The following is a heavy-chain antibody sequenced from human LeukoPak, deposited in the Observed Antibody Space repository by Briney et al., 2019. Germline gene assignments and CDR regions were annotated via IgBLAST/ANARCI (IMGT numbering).Heavy chain of an antibody. V-gene: IGHV1-69*13. Sequence: ASVKVSCKASGGTFSNYAMIWVRQAPGQGLEWMGGVIPLFDTRKYAQKFQGRVTITADESTSTAYTELSSLRSEDTAVYYCARDSGRGDSSADAFDIWGQGTMVTVSS. CDR2: VIPLFDTR. CDR3: ARDSGRGDSSADAFDI. D-gene: IGHD6-25*01. J-gene: IGHJ3*02. CDR1: GGTFSNYA.